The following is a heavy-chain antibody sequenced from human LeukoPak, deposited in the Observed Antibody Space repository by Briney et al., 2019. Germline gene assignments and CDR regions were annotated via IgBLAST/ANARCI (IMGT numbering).Heavy chain of an antibody. J-gene: IGHJ5*01. CDR3: AKATSPVHSRNWFDS. Sequence: PGGSLRLSCAASRFTFSSYSMNWVRQAPGKGLEWVSSISGSGTNTDYADSVKGRFTISRDNSKNTVNVQMNSLRAEDTAVYYCAKATSPVHSRNWFDSWGQGTLVTVSS. V-gene: IGHV3-23*01. D-gene: IGHD6-13*01. CDR2: ISGSGTNT. CDR1: RFTFSSYS.